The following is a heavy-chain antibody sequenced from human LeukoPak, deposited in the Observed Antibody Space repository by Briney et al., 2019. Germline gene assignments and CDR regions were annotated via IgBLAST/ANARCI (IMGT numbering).Heavy chain of an antibody. Sequence: PGGSLRLSCAASGFTFSSYWMNWARQAPGKGLEWVASINHNGNVNYYVDSVKGRFTISRDNAKNSLYLQMNNLRAEDTAVYYCVKPTRAPDCWGQGTLVTVSS. CDR1: GFTFSSYW. CDR2: INHNGNVN. D-gene: IGHD1-14*01. V-gene: IGHV3-7*01. J-gene: IGHJ4*02. CDR3: VKPTRAPDC.